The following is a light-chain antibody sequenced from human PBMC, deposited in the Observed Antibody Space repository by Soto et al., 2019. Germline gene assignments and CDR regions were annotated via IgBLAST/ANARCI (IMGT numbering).Light chain of an antibody. V-gene: IGKV1-12*01. CDR1: QGISNW. CDR3: QLANSFPLT. Sequence: DIQMTQSPSSVSASVGDRVSITCRASQGISNWLAWYQQKPGRAPKLLIYTGSSLQGGVPSRFSGTGSGTDFTLTISSLQPADVATYYCQLANSFPLTFGGGTKVEI. J-gene: IGKJ4*01. CDR2: TGS.